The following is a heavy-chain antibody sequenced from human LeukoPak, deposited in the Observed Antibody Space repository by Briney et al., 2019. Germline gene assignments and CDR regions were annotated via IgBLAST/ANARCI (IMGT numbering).Heavy chain of an antibody. CDR3: ARLQTGDGYNYYYFDY. V-gene: IGHV4-59*08. CDR2: IYFSGST. Sequence: SETLSLTCTVSGVSITSFYWSWIRQPPGKGLEWIGYIYFSGSTNYNPSLKSRVTVSLDTTKNQVSLKLSSVSAADTAVYYCARLQTGDGYNYYYFDYWGQGTLVTVSS. J-gene: IGHJ4*02. D-gene: IGHD5-24*01. CDR1: GVSITSFY.